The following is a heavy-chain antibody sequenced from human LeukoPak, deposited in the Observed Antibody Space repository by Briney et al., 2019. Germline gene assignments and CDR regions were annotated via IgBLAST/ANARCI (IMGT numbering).Heavy chain of an antibody. CDR2: IHYTGPT. D-gene: IGHD4-17*01. J-gene: IGHJ4*02. CDR3: ARYGMTSATAWGFDY. Sequence: SETLSLTCTVSGGSISGYYWSWIRQPPGKGLEWIGYIHYTGPTNYNPSLKSRVTISLGTSKNQFSLKLSSVTAADTAVYYCARYGMTSATAWGFDYWGQGTLVTVSS. V-gene: IGHV4-59*01. CDR1: GGSISGYY.